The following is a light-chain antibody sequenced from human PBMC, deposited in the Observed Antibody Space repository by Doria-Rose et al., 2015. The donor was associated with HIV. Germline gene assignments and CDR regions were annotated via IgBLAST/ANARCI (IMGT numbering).Light chain of an antibody. CDR3: QQRSNWPGFT. V-gene: IGKV3-11*01. J-gene: IGKJ3*01. Sequence: TLSCRASQSVSSYLAWYQQKPGQAPRLLIYDTSNRVTGIPARFSGSGSGTDFTLTISSLEPEDFAVYYCQQRSNWPGFTFGPGTKVDIK. CDR1: QSVSSY. CDR2: DTS.